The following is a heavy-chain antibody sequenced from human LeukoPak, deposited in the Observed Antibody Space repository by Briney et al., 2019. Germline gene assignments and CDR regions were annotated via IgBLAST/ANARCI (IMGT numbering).Heavy chain of an antibody. CDR1: GGSISSYY. Sequence: TSETLSLTCTVSGGSISSYYWSWIRQPPGKGLEWIGYIYYSGSTNYNPSLKSRVTISVDTSKNQFSLKLSSVTAADTAVYYCAREIQGPYGDYEYYFDYWGQGTLVTVSS. V-gene: IGHV4-59*01. CDR2: IYYSGST. CDR3: AREIQGPYGDYEYYFDY. J-gene: IGHJ4*02. D-gene: IGHD4-17*01.